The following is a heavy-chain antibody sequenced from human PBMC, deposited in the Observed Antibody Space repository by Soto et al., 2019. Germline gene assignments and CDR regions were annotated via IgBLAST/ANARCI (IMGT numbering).Heavy chain of an antibody. J-gene: IGHJ1*01. D-gene: IGHD2-21*01. Sequence: QLQLQESGPRLVKPSDTLSLICDVSGDSISSSTYYWGWIRQPPGKGLEWLASIYYSGAAYYNPSLRSRVSISVDTSNNRFSLALTSLTAADTAVYFCARLAYSGYFQTWGQGSLVTVSS. V-gene: IGHV4-39*02. CDR3: ARLAYSGYFQT. CDR2: IYYSGAA. CDR1: GDSISSSTYY.